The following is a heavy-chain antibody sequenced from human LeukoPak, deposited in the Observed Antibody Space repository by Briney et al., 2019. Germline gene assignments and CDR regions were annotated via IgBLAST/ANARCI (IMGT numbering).Heavy chain of an antibody. CDR2: IYSGGNT. CDR1: GFTISSHY. V-gene: IGHV3-66*02. D-gene: IGHD2-2*02. J-gene: IGHJ4*02. CDR3: AREEGYCTSSSCFTSGVDH. Sequence: GGSLRPSCTASGFTISSHYMNWVRQAPGKGLEWVSVIYSGGNTYHADSVKGRFSISRDNSKNTLYLQMNSLRAEDTAVYYCAREEGYCTSSSCFTSGVDHWGQGTLVTVSS.